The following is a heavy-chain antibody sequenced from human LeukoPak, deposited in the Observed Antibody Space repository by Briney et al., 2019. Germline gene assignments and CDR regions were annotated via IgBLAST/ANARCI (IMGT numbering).Heavy chain of an antibody. CDR3: ARGNYFGSGSSSYDWFDP. Sequence: SETLSLTCTVSGGSISSGDYSWTWIRQPPGKGLEWIGYIYNSGSTYYNPSLKSRLTISVDTSKNQFSLKLSSVTAADTAVFYCARGNYFGSGSSSYDWFDPWGQGTLVTVSS. J-gene: IGHJ5*02. CDR1: GGSISSGDYS. CDR2: IYNSGST. V-gene: IGHV4-30-4*01. D-gene: IGHD3-10*01.